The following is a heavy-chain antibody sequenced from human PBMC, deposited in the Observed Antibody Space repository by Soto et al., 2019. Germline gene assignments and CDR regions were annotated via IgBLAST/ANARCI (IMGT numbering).Heavy chain of an antibody. D-gene: IGHD2-2*01. V-gene: IGHV4-59*01. CDR1: GGSISSYY. J-gene: IGHJ4*02. Sequence: SETLSLTCTVSGGSISSYYWSWIRQPPGKGLEWIGYIYYSGSTNYNPSLKSRVTISVDTSKNQFSLKLSSVTAADTAVYYCARLYCSSTSCYWSADYWGQGTLVTVSS. CDR2: IYYSGST. CDR3: ARLYCSSTSCYWSADY.